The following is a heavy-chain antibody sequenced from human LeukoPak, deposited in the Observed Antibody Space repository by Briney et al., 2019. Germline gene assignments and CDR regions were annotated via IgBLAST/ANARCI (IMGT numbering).Heavy chain of an antibody. J-gene: IGHJ6*02. CDR1: GFIFSSYS. V-gene: IGHV3-23*01. CDR3: AKAVTMVRGVIITTYYYGMDV. Sequence: GGSMRLSCAASGFIFSSYSMSWVRQAPGKGLEWVSAISGSGGSTYYADSVKGRFTISRDNSKNTLYLQMNSLRAEDTAVYYCAKAVTMVRGVIITTYYYGMDVWGQGTTVTVSS. CDR2: ISGSGGST. D-gene: IGHD3-10*01.